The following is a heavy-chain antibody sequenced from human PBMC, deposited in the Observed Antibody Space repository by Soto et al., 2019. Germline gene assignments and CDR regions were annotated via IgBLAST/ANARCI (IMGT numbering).Heavy chain of an antibody. V-gene: IGHV4-4*02. CDR3: ATLPPRIFMVFTEMPN. D-gene: IGHD3-10*01. CDR1: GGSISSSYW. J-gene: IGHJ4*02. CDR2: IYHSGIT. Sequence: QVQLRESGPRLVKPSGTLSLTCAVSGGSISSSYWWTWVRQAPGKGLQWIGEIYHSGITNYNPSLRGGVSMSVDKSNNEFSLSLTSVTAADTAVYYCATLPPRIFMVFTEMPNWGQPILVNVSS.